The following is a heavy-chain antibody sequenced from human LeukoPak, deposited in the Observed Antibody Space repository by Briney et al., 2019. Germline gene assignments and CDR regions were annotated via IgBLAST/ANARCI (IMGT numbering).Heavy chain of an antibody. CDR2: INPSSGST. CDR1: GYTLTSYY. J-gene: IGHJ4*02. Sequence: GASVKVSCKASGYTLTSYYMHWVRQAPGQGLEWAGIINPSSGSTSYAQKFQGRVTMTSDTSTSTVYMELSSLRSDDTAVYYCAKIQNYYDSSGYYNYYFDYWGQGTLVTVSS. CDR3: AKIQNYYDSSGYYNYYFDY. D-gene: IGHD3-22*01. V-gene: IGHV1-46*01.